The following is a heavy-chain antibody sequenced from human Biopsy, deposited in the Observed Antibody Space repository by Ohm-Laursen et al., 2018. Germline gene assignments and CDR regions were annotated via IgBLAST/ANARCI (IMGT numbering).Heavy chain of an antibody. CDR1: GDSIRNYY. D-gene: IGHD1-26*01. CDR2: IYPGGGT. J-gene: IGHJ3*02. Sequence: SDTLSLTCTVSGDSIRNYYWSWIRQAPGKGLEWIGRIYPGGGTIYNPSLKSRVTMSVDTSKNHFSLNLNSVTAADTAVYYCAGIVLGPTNDAFDIWGQGTMVTVSS. V-gene: IGHV4-4*07. CDR3: AGIVLGPTNDAFDI.